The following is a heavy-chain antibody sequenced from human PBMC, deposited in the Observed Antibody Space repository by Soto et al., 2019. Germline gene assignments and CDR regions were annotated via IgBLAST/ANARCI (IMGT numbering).Heavy chain of an antibody. CDR1: GYTFTSYG. D-gene: IGHD2-8*01. V-gene: IGHV1-18*01. CDR2: ISAYNGNT. Sequence: QVQLVQSGAEVKKPGASVKVSCKASGYTFTSYGISWVRQAPGQGLEWMGWISAYNGNTNYAQKLQGRVTMTTDTSTSTAYMELRSLRSDDTAVYYCARSRLMPPHYYYYGMDVWGQGTPVTVSS. J-gene: IGHJ6*02. CDR3: ARSRLMPPHYYYYGMDV.